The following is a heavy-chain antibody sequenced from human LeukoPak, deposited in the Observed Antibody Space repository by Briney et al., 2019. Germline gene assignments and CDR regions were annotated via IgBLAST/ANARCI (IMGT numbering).Heavy chain of an antibody. D-gene: IGHD3-22*01. CDR2: ISSSSSYI. CDR3: ARDGDTMIVVVSYYYYMDV. J-gene: IGHJ6*03. V-gene: IGHV3-21*01. Sequence: PGGSLRLSCAASGFTFSSYSMNWVRQAPGKGLEWVSSISSSSSYIYYADSVKGRFTISRDNAKNSLYLQMNSLRAEDTAVYYCARDGDTMIVVVSYYYYMDVWGKGTTVTVSS. CDR1: GFTFSSYS.